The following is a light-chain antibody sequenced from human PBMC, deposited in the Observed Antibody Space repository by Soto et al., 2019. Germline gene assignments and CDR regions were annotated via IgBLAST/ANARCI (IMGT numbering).Light chain of an antibody. CDR2: DDS. CDR3: QMWDSRSDWRV. Sequence: SSELTQSPPVSVAPGQTARITCGGNNIGSKSVHWYQHKPGQAPVLVVYDDSDRPSGIPERFSGSNSGNTATLTISRVEAGDEADYYCQMWDSRSDWRVFGGGTKLTVL. V-gene: IGLV3-21*02. CDR1: NIGSKS. J-gene: IGLJ3*02.